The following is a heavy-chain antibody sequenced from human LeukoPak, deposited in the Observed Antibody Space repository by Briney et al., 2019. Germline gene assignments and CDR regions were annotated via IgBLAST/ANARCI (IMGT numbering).Heavy chain of an antibody. D-gene: IGHD6-19*01. Sequence: PGGSLRLSCAASGFTFSSYWMSWVRQAPGKGLEWVANIKQDGSEKYYVDSVKGRFTISRDNAKNSLYLQMNSLRAEDTAVYYCARPLAGALIYYFDYRGQGTLVTVPS. CDR1: GFTFSSYW. J-gene: IGHJ4*02. V-gene: IGHV3-7*01. CDR3: ARPLAGALIYYFDY. CDR2: IKQDGSEK.